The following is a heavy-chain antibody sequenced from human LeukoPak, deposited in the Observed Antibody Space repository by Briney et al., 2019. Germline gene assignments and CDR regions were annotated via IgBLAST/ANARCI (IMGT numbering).Heavy chain of an antibody. CDR3: QAEDGIRYFDWLGSPHNWFDP. CDR1: PGSFTGYD. D-gene: IGHD3-9*01. J-gene: IGHJ5*02. CDR2: INHSAST. V-gene: IGHV4-34*01. Sequence: SETLPLTYVYHPGSFTGYDCSWIRQPPGKSLQQNEGINHSASTNYHPSLKHRAPIPVDTSKAQFSLKLSSVTAADTAVYFFQAEDGIRYFDWLGSPHNWFDPWGQGTLVTVSS.